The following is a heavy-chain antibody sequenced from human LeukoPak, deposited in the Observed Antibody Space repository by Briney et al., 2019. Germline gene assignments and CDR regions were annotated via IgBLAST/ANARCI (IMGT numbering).Heavy chain of an antibody. CDR1: GYTFTSYG. J-gene: IGHJ6*03. D-gene: IGHD3-9*01. Sequence: ASVKVSCKASGYTFTSYGISWVRQAPGQGLEWMGWMNPNSGNTGYAQKFQGRVTITRNTSISTAYMELSSLRSEDTAVYYCARAYYDILTGLSENYYMDVWGKGTTVTVSS. CDR3: ARAYYDILTGLSENYYMDV. V-gene: IGHV1-8*03. CDR2: MNPNSGNT.